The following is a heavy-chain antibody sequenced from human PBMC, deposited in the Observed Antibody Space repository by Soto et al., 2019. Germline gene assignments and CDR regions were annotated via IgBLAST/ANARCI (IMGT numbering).Heavy chain of an antibody. CDR3: AREYSSSSYYYYGMDV. CDR2: IWYDGSNK. CDR1: GFTFSSYG. Sequence: QVQLVESGGGVVQPGRSLRLSCAASGFTFSSYGMHWVRQAPGKGLEWVAVIWYDGSNKYYADSVKGRFTISRDNSKNTLYRQMNSLRAEDTAVYYCAREYSSSSYYYYGMDVWGQGTTVTVSS. J-gene: IGHJ6*02. D-gene: IGHD6-6*01. V-gene: IGHV3-33*01.